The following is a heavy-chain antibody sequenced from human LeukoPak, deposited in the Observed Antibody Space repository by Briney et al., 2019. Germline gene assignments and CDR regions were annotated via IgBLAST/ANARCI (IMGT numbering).Heavy chain of an antibody. CDR2: ISYSGST. Sequence: KPSETLSLTCTVPGGSISNYYWTWIRQTPRKGLEWIGYISYSGSTNYNPTLKSRVTISSDPSKNQFSLRLSSVTAADTAVYYCARDPARDWAPYAVDVWGLGTTVIVSS. V-gene: IGHV4-59*12. D-gene: IGHD3-9*01. J-gene: IGHJ6*02. CDR3: ARDPARDWAPYAVDV. CDR1: GGSISNYY.